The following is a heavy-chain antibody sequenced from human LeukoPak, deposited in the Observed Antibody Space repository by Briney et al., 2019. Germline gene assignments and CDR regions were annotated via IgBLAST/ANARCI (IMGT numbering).Heavy chain of an antibody. D-gene: IGHD3-10*01. CDR3: ARTSFVSLWNDY. CDR1: GGSISSSNW. Sequence: SETLSLTCAVSGGSISSSNWWSWVRQPPGKGLEWIGEIYHSGSTNYNPSLKSRVTITVDKSKNQFSLKLSSVTAADTAVYYCARTSFVSLWNDYWGQGTLVTVSS. V-gene: IGHV4-4*02. J-gene: IGHJ4*02. CDR2: IYHSGST.